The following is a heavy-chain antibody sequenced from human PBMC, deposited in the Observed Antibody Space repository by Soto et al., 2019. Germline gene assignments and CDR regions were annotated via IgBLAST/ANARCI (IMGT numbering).Heavy chain of an antibody. Sequence: EVQLVQSGAEVKKPGESLKISCKGSGYSFTSYWIGWVRQMPGKGLEWMGIIYPGDSDTRYSPSFQGQVTISADKSISTAYLQWSSLKASDTGMYDCARLICISTSCHVWYNWFDPWGQGTLVTVSS. D-gene: IGHD2-2*01. V-gene: IGHV5-51*01. CDR1: GYSFTSYW. CDR2: IYPGDSDT. J-gene: IGHJ5*02. CDR3: ARLICISTSCHVWYNWFDP.